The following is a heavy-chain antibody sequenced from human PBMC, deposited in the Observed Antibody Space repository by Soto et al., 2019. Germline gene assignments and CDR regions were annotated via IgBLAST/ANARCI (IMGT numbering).Heavy chain of an antibody. CDR2: IN. J-gene: IGHJ4*02. CDR3: ARAWGRDGFDY. D-gene: IGHD3-16*01. V-gene: IGHV4-34*01. Sequence: QVQLQQWGAGLLKPSETLSLTCAVYGGSFSGYYWSWIRQPPGKGLEWIGEINHYNPSLKSRVTISVGTSKTQFSLKLNSVTAADTAVYYCARAWGRDGFDYWGQGTLVTVSS. CDR1: GGSFSGYY.